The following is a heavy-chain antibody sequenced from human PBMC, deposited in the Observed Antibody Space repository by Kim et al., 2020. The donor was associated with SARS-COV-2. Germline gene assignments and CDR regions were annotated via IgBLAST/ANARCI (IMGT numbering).Heavy chain of an antibody. Sequence: GGSLRLSCAASGFTFSSYAMSWVRQAPGKGLEWVSAISGSGGSTYYADSVKGRFTISRDNSKNTLYLQMNSLRAEDTAVYYCAKDEWVFYYGSGSDYWGQGTLVTVSS. CDR1: GFTFSSYA. J-gene: IGHJ4*02. CDR2: ISGSGGST. CDR3: AKDEWVFYYGSGSDY. D-gene: IGHD3-10*01. V-gene: IGHV3-23*01.